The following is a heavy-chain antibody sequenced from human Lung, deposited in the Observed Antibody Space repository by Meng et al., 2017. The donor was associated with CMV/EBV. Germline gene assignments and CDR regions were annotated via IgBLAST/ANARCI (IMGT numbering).Heavy chain of an antibody. Sequence: GGSLRLSCAASGFTFSTYTINWVRQAPGKGLEWVSCIGSSSSYIYYADSVKGRFTISRDNAKNSVYLQMDSLRADDTAVYYCARARVFYAMDVWGQGTTVTVSS. J-gene: IGHJ6*02. CDR2: IGSSSSYI. CDR1: GFTFSTYT. CDR3: ARARVFYAMDV. V-gene: IGHV3-21*01.